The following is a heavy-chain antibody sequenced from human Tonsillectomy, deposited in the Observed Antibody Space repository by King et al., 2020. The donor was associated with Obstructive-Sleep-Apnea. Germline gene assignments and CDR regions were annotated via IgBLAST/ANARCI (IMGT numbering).Heavy chain of an antibody. V-gene: IGHV5-10-1*01. Sequence: QLVQSGAEVKKPGESLRISCKGSGYSFTSYWISWVRQMPGKGLEWMGRIDPSDSYTNYSPSFQGHVTIPADKSISTAYLQWSSLKASDTAMYYCARRLGGYYDSSGYYFFDYWGQGTLVTVSS. CDR2: IDPSDSYT. D-gene: IGHD3-22*01. CDR3: ARRLGGYYDSSGYYFFDY. CDR1: GYSFTSYW. J-gene: IGHJ4*02.